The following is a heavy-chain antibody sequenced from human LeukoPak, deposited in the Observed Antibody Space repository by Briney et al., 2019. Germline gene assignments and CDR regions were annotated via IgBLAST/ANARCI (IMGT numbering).Heavy chain of an antibody. V-gene: IGHV3-23*01. J-gene: IGHJ4*02. CDR2: MSGRGDTS. CDR1: GFTFGTHA. CDR3: AKLAGIRGWFVYYFDY. D-gene: IGHD6-19*01. Sequence: PGGSLRLLCAASGFTFGTHAMTWVRQAPGKGLEWVSGMSGRGDTSYYADSVKGRFTISRDNSKNTLFLQMNSLRAEDTAVYYCAKLAGIRGWFVYYFDYWGQGTLVTVS.